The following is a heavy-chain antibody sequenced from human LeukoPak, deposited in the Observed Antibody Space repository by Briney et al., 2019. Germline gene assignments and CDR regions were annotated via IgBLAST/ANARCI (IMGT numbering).Heavy chain of an antibody. J-gene: IGHJ5*02. CDR1: GYSISSGYY. Sequence: KPSETLSLTCTVSGYSISSGYYWGWIRQPPGKGLEWIGSIYHSGSTYYNPSLKSRVTISVDTSKNQFSLKLSSVTAADTAVYYCARSATHSWFDPWGQGTLVTVSS. CDR2: IYHSGST. D-gene: IGHD2-15*01. V-gene: IGHV4-38-2*02. CDR3: ARSATHSWFDP.